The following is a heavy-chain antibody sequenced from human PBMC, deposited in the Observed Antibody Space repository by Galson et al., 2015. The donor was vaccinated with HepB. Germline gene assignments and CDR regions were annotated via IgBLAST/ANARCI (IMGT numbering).Heavy chain of an antibody. CDR1: GFTFSNYG. CDR3: ARVREMFFGWLDP. CDR2: IVNSGDST. V-gene: IGHV3-48*02. D-gene: IGHD3-10*02. Sequence: SLRLSCAASGFTFSNYGMTWVRQVPGKGLWWVSYIVNSGDSTFYEDSVKGRFTISRDNAKGSLHLQMNSLRDEDTGVYYCARVREMFFGWLDPWGQGTQVTVSS. J-gene: IGHJ5*02.